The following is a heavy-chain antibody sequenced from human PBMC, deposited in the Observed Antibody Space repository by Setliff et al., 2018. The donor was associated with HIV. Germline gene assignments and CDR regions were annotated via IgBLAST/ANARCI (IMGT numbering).Heavy chain of an antibody. J-gene: IGHJ5*02. Sequence: GGSLRLSCAASGLTFSTYAMSWVRQAPGKGLEWVSAISDSGGGTYYADSVKGRFTVSRDNSKYTLYLQMNSLRVEDTAVYYCAKDKGSSGWSACGQGTLVTVSS. D-gene: IGHD6-19*01. V-gene: IGHV3-23*01. CDR2: ISDSGGGT. CDR3: AKDKGSSGWSA. CDR1: GLTFSTYA.